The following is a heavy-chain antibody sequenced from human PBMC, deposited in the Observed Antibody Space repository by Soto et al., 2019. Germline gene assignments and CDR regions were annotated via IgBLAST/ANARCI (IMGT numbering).Heavy chain of an antibody. CDR3: ARESEDLTSTFDY. J-gene: IGHJ4*02. V-gene: IGHV3-21*06. Sequence: EVQLVESGGGLVKPGGSLRLSCAASGFTFTRYSMNWVRQAPGKGLEWVSSISSTTNYIYYGDSMKGRFTISRDNAKDSLDLEMDSLRAEDTAVYYCARESEDLTSTFDYWGQGTLVTVSS. CDR2: ISSTTNYI. CDR1: GFTFTRYS.